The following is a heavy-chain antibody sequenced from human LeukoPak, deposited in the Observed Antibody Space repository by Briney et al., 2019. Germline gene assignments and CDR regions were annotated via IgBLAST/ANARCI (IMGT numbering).Heavy chain of an antibody. V-gene: IGHV3-74*01. Sequence: TGGSLRLSCAASGFTFSSYWMHWVRQAPGKGLVWVSRINSDGSSTSYADSVKGRFTISRDNAKNTLYLQMNSLRAEDTAVYYCARVGYSSGRRLALGYYYYMDVWGKGTTVTVSS. D-gene: IGHD6-19*01. J-gene: IGHJ6*03. CDR3: ARVGYSSGRRLALGYYYYMDV. CDR1: GFTFSSYW. CDR2: INSDGSST.